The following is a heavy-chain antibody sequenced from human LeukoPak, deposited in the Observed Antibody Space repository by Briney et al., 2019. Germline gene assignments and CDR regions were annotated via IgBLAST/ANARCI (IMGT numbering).Heavy chain of an antibody. CDR3: AREGMTFSDAFDI. CDR2: INPSGGST. D-gene: IGHD2/OR15-2a*01. Sequence: ASVKVSCKASGYTFTSYGISWVRQAPGQGLEWMGIINPSGGSTSYAQKFQGRVTMTRDMSTSTVYMELSSLRSEDTAVYYCAREGMTFSDAFDIWGQGTMVTVSS. CDR1: GYTFTSYG. J-gene: IGHJ3*02. V-gene: IGHV1-46*01.